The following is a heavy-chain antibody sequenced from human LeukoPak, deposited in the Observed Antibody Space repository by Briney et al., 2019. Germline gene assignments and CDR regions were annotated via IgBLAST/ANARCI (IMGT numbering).Heavy chain of an antibody. J-gene: IGHJ3*01. CDR2: IYPGDSDT. Sequence: GASLKISCKGSGSSFTSYWIGWVRPMPGKGLEWMGIIYPGDSDTRYSPSFQGQVTISADKIITTAYLQWSSLKASDTAMYYCARHEGSGSSLAAFDVWGQGTMVTVSS. D-gene: IGHD3-10*01. V-gene: IGHV5-51*01. CDR1: GSSFTSYW. CDR3: ARHEGSGSSLAAFDV.